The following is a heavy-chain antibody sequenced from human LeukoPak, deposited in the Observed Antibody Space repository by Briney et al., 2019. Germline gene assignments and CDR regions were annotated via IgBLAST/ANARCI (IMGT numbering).Heavy chain of an antibody. CDR3: TTDLGTYYHGSQRLIPIDY. CDR1: GFTFTNAW. D-gene: IGHD3-10*01. J-gene: IGHJ4*02. Sequence: GGSLRLSCVDSGFTFTNAWMSWVRRAPGKGLEWIGRIKSKTDGETTNYAEPVRGRFTISRDDSKSAVYLQMNSLKIEDTAVYYCTTDLGTYYHGSQRLIPIDYWGQGTLVTVSS. V-gene: IGHV3-15*01. CDR2: IKSKTDGETT.